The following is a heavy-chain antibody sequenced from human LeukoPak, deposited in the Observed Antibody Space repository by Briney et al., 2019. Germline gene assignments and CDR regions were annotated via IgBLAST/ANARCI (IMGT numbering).Heavy chain of an antibody. V-gene: IGHV1-2*02. D-gene: IGHD2-21*01. Sequence: GASVKVSCKASGYTFTGYYMHWVRQAPGQGLEWMGWINPNSGGTNYAQKFQGRVTMTRDTSISTVYMELSSLRSEDTAVYYCARDLGWGSSSGYYYYMDVWGKGTTVTVSS. CDR1: GYTFTGYY. J-gene: IGHJ6*03. CDR3: ARDLGWGSSSGYYYYMDV. CDR2: INPNSGGT.